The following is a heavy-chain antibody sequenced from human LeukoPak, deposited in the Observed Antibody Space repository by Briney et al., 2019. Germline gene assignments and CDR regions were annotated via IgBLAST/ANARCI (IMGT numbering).Heavy chain of an antibody. Sequence: GGSLRLSCAASGLTFSSYDMHWVRQAAGKGLEWVSSIGATGDTYYRDSVKGRFTISRENAKKSLFLQVSSLRVEDTAVYYCAKHRENYGDSCLDGYWGQGTLVTVSS. CDR2: IGATGDT. CDR1: GLTFSSYD. J-gene: IGHJ4*02. V-gene: IGHV3-13*01. CDR3: AKHRENYGDSCLDGY. D-gene: IGHD4-17*01.